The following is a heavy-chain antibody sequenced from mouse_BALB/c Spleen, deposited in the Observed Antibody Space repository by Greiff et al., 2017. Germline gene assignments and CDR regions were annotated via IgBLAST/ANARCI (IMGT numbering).Heavy chain of an antibody. V-gene: IGHV14-4*02. CDR1: GFNIKDYY. J-gene: IGHJ4*01. D-gene: IGHD2-4*01. CDR3: MITTGYYAMDY. Sequence: VQLQQSGAELVRSGASVKLSCTASGFNIKDYYMHWVKQRPEQGLEWIGWIDPENGDTEYAPKFQGKATMTADTSSNTAYLQLSSLTSEDTAVYYCMITTGYYAMDYWGQGTSVTVSS. CDR2: IDPENGDT.